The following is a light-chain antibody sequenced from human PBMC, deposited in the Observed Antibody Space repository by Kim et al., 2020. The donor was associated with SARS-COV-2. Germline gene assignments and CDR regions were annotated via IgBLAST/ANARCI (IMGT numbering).Light chain of an antibody. V-gene: IGKV3-15*01. CDR3: QQYNNWPGT. CDR1: QSISGN. CDR2: GVS. Sequence: VFPGERVTLSCRASQSISGNLAWYQHKPGHPPRLLIYGVSSRAPGIPARFSASGSGTDFTLTISSLQSEDFAVYYCQQYNNWPGTFGPGTKVDIK. J-gene: IGKJ1*01.